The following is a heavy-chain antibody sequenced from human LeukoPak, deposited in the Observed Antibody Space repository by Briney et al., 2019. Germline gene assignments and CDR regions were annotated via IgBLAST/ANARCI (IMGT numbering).Heavy chain of an antibody. CDR1: GFTFSNAW. CDR2: IKSKTDGGTT. Sequence: GGSLRLSCAASGFTFSNAWMSWVRQAPGKGLEWVGRIKSKTDGGTTDYAAPVKGRFTISRDDSKNTLYLQMNSLKTKDTAVYYCTTASFAMIVVVPWGQGTLVTVSS. V-gene: IGHV3-15*01. CDR3: TTASFAMIVVVP. D-gene: IGHD3-22*01. J-gene: IGHJ5*02.